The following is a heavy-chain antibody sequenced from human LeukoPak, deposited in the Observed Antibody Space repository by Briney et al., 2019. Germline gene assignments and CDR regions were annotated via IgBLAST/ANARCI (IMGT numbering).Heavy chain of an antibody. CDR1: GFTFSSYS. V-gene: IGHV3-21*01. CDR2: ISSSSSYI. J-gene: IGHJ4*02. D-gene: IGHD1-26*01. Sequence: PGGSLRLSCAASGFTFSSYSMNWVRQAPGKGLEWVSSISSSSSYIYYADSVKGRFTISRDNAKNSLYLQMNSLRAEDTAVYYCATRIVGGVYYFDYWGQGTLVTVSS. CDR3: ATRIVGGVYYFDY.